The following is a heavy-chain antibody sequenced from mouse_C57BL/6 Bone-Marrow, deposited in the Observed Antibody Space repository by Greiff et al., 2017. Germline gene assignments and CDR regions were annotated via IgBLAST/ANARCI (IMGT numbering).Heavy chain of an antibody. CDR2: ISDGGSYT. CDR3: ARDRGHLRLNYFDY. Sequence: EVNVVESGGGLVKPGGSLKLSCAASGFTFSSYAMSWVRQTPEKRLEWVATISDGGSYTYYPDNVKGRFTISRDNAKNNLDLQMSHLKSEDTARYDCARDRGHLRLNYFDYWGQGTTLTVSS. D-gene: IGHD3-2*02. CDR1: GFTFSSYA. V-gene: IGHV5-4*01. J-gene: IGHJ2*01.